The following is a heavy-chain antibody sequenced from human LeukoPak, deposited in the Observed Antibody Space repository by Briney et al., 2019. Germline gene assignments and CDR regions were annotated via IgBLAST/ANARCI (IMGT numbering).Heavy chain of an antibody. CDR2: INPSSDNT. Sequence: ASVKVSCKASGYTFTNNYMHWVRQAPGQGLEWMGIINPSSDNTWYAQKFQGRVTMTRDMATSTDYMEVSSLKSEDTAVYYCARDNSQGDSAWWFDPWGQGTLVTVSS. CDR1: GYTFTNNY. D-gene: IGHD1-26*01. V-gene: IGHV1-46*01. J-gene: IGHJ5*02. CDR3: ARDNSQGDSAWWFDP.